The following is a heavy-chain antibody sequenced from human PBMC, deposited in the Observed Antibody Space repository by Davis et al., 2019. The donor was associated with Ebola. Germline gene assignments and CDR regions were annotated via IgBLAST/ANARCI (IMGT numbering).Heavy chain of an antibody. CDR1: GFTFSSYE. J-gene: IGHJ4*02. V-gene: IGHV3-48*03. D-gene: IGHD3-9*01. CDR2: ISSSGSTI. Sequence: GGSLRLSCAASGFTFSSYELNWVRQAPGKGLGWVSYISSSGSTIYYADSVKGRFTISRDNAKNSLYLQMNSLRAEDTAVYYCARARYFDWLFWAYWGQGTLVTVSS. CDR3: ARARYFDWLFWAY.